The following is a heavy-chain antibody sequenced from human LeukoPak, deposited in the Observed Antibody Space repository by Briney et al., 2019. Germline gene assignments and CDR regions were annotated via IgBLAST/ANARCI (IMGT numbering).Heavy chain of an antibody. V-gene: IGHV6-1*01. CDR3: AKEGEVGTTWSWFGP. J-gene: IGHJ5*02. Sequence: SQTLSLTCAIAGDSVSSNSAAWNCIRQSTSRGLEWLGRTYYRSKWDNNYAVSVKSRITINPDTSKNQFSLQLNSVTPEDTAVYYCAKEGEVGTTWSWFGPWGHGIPVTVSS. D-gene: IGHD2/OR15-2a*01. CDR1: GDSVSSNSAA. CDR2: TYYRSKWDN.